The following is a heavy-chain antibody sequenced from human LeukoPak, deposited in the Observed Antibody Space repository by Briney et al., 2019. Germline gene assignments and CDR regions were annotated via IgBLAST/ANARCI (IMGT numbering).Heavy chain of an antibody. J-gene: IGHJ5*02. D-gene: IGHD2-2*01. V-gene: IGHV3-74*01. CDR2: INSDGSST. CDR1: GFTFSSYW. Sequence: GGSLRLSCAASGFTFSSYWMHWVRQAPGKGLVWVSRINSDGSSTSYADSVKGRFTISRDNAKNTLYLQMNSLRAEDTAVYHCARGVGYCSSTSCYWWFDPWGQGTLVTVSS. CDR3: ARGVGYCSSTSCYWWFDP.